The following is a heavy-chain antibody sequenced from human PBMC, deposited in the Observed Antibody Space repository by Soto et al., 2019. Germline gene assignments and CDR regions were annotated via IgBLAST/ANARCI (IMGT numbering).Heavy chain of an antibody. CDR1: GFTFSHDA. D-gene: IGHD3-10*01. CDR3: AKDPRVHYEDSGSSSY. V-gene: IGHV3-23*01. Sequence: EVQLWESGGGLVQPGGSLRLSCAASGFTFSHDAMSWVRQAPGKGLAWVAAISGSGGSTYYAESVKGRYTISRDHSNHTRYLQMNSLRAEDTDVYYCAKDPRVHYEDSGSSSYWGQGTLVPVSS. J-gene: IGHJ4*02. CDR2: ISGSGGST.